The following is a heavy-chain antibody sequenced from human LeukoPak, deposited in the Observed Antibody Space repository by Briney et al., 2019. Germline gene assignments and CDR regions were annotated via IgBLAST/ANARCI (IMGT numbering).Heavy chain of an antibody. V-gene: IGHV4-61*02. Sequence: SQTLSLTCTVSGDSISSGDYYWSWIRQPAGKGLEWIGRISKSGSTNYNPSLKSRDTISVDTSKNQFSLKLSSVTAADTAVYYCARVRNSSSWYFGYYYYYMDVWGKGTTVTVSS. CDR1: GDSISSGDYY. D-gene: IGHD6-13*01. J-gene: IGHJ6*03. CDR3: ARVRNSSSWYFGYYYYYMDV. CDR2: ISKSGST.